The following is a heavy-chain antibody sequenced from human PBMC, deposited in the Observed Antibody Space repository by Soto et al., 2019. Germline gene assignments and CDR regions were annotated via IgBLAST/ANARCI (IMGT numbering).Heavy chain of an antibody. CDR3: ARDIPHNWFDA. J-gene: IGHJ5*02. D-gene: IGHD2-21*01. Sequence: QLVESGGGLVQPGGSLRISCAASGSTFGSYWMHWVRQAPGKGLVWLSRIDDDGSAVYADSVKGRFTTSRDNAKNTLYLQMNSLRDEDTAVYYCARDIPHNWFDAWGQGTRVTVSS. CDR1: GSTFGSYW. CDR2: IDDDGSA. V-gene: IGHV3-74*01.